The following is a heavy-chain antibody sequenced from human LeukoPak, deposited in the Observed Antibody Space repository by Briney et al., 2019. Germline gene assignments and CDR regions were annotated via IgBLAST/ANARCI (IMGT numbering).Heavy chain of an antibody. J-gene: IGHJ1*01. CDR3: ARVATTMVRGVIITSYFQH. CDR1: GFTFSSYA. Sequence: GGSLRLSCAASGFTFSSYAMHWVRQAPGKGLEWVAVISYDGSDKYYADSVKGRFTISRDNSKNTLYLQMNSLRAEDTAVYYCARVATTMVRGVIITSYFQHWGQGTLVTVSS. CDR2: ISYDGSDK. V-gene: IGHV3-30*14. D-gene: IGHD3-10*01.